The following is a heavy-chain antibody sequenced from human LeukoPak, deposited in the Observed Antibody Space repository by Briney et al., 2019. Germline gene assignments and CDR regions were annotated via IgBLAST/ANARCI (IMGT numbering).Heavy chain of an antibody. CDR2: ITSSSRYT. J-gene: IGHJ6*03. D-gene: IGHD1-26*01. Sequence: PGGSLRLCCAASVFTFSTYNMNWVRHAPGKGLEWVSSITSSSRYTFYADSVKGRFTISRDNAKNSLYLQMNSLRAEDTAIYYCARDPPNGGYGDSYYYYMDVWGKGTTVTISS. CDR3: ARDPPNGGYGDSYYYYMDV. CDR1: VFTFSTYN. V-gene: IGHV3-21*04.